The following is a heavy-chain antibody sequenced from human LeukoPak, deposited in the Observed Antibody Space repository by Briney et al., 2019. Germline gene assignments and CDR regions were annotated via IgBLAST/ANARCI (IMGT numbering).Heavy chain of an antibody. Sequence: GGSLRLSCAASGFTFSSYWMHWVRQAPGKGLVWVSRINSDGSSTSYADSVKGRFTISRDNAKNTLYLQMNSLRAEDTAVYYCARGMTTSSLAFDIWGQGTMVTVSS. D-gene: IGHD4-11*01. V-gene: IGHV3-74*01. CDR3: ARGMTTSSLAFDI. CDR1: GFTFSSYW. CDR2: INSDGSST. J-gene: IGHJ3*02.